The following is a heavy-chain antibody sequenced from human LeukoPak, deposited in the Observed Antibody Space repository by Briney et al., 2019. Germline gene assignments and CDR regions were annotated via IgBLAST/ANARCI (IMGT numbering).Heavy chain of an antibody. CDR3: ARAPSLFIAAAGPSASLEY. CDR1: GYTFTSYG. D-gene: IGHD6-13*01. CDR2: ISAYNGNT. Sequence: GASVKVSCKASGYTFTSYGISWVRQAPGQGLEWMGWISAYNGNTNYAQKLQGRVTMTTDTSTSTAYMELRSLRSGDTAVYYFARAPSLFIAAAGPSASLEYWGQGTLVTVSS. V-gene: IGHV1-18*01. J-gene: IGHJ4*02.